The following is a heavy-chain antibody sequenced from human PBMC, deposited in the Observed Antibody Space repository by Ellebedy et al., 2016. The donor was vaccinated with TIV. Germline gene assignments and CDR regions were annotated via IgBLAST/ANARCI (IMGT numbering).Heavy chain of an antibody. J-gene: IGHJ6*02. V-gene: IGHV1-2*04. Sequence: ASVKVSSXASGYTFTGYYMHWVRQAPGQGLEWMGWINPNSGGTNYAQKFQGWVTMTRDTSISTAYMELSRLRSDDTAVYYCAGTTIAEYGMDVWGQGTTVTVSS. CDR1: GYTFTGYY. D-gene: IGHD4/OR15-4a*01. CDR2: INPNSGGT. CDR3: AGTTIAEYGMDV.